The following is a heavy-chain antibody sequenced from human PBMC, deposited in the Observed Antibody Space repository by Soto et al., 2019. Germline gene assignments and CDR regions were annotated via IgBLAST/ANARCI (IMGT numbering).Heavy chain of an antibody. CDR2: ISSSGSTI. Sequence: GGSLRLSCAASGFTFSSYEMNWVRQAPGKGLEWVSYISSSGSTIYYADSVKGRFTISRDNAKNSLYLQMNSLRAEDTAVYYCARGAYYDFWSGYGNWFDPWGQGTLVTVSS. CDR3: ARGAYYDFWSGYGNWFDP. V-gene: IGHV3-48*03. CDR1: GFTFSSYE. J-gene: IGHJ5*02. D-gene: IGHD3-3*01.